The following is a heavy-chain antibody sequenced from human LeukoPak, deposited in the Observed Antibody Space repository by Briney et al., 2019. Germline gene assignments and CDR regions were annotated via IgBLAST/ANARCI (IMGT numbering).Heavy chain of an antibody. J-gene: IGHJ4*02. CDR2: ISPSDGTT. D-gene: IGHD3-22*01. Sequence: ASVKVSCKASGYTFITHYIHWVRQAPGQGLEWVGIISPSDGTTNYIQEFQDRVTMTWDKSTSTVYMELSSLRTEETAIYYCARGLDSSGYYRYWGQGTLVTVSS. CDR3: ARGLDSSGYYRY. V-gene: IGHV1-46*01. CDR1: GYTFITHY.